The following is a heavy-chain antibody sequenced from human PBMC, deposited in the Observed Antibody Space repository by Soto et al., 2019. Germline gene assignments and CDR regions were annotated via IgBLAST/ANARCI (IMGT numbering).Heavy chain of an antibody. CDR1: GVTFSSET. CDR3: ATESSDNPARPFDS. Sequence: QVQLVQSGAEVKKPGSSVKVSCKASGVTFSSETISWVRQAPGQGLEWMGGIIPIFGTPDYAQRFQGRVTITADESTTTVYMELSSLRSDDTAVYYCATESSDNPARPFDSWGQGTLVTVSS. D-gene: IGHD1-20*01. V-gene: IGHV1-69*01. J-gene: IGHJ4*02. CDR2: IIPIFGTP.